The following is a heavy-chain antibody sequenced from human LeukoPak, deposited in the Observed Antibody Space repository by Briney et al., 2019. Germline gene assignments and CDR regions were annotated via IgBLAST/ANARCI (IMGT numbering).Heavy chain of an antibody. Sequence: SETLSLTCTGSGGSISSYYWSWIRQPAGKGLGWIGRIYTSGSTNYNPSLKSRVTISVDTSKNQFSLKLSSVTAADTAVYYCARDTAYSSGWLIWGQGTLVTVSS. D-gene: IGHD6-19*01. CDR3: ARDTAYSSGWLI. CDR2: IYTSGST. CDR1: GGSISSYY. V-gene: IGHV4-4*07. J-gene: IGHJ4*02.